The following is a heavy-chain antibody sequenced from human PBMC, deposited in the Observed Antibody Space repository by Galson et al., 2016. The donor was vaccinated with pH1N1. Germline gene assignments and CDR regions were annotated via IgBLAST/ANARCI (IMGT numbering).Heavy chain of an antibody. CDR1: GGTFSNSA. CDR3: ATAGPLVREILYYSYAMDV. V-gene: IGHV1-69*06. J-gene: IGHJ6*02. Sequence: SVKVSCKASGGTFSNSAISWVRQAPGQGLEWMGGISPIFGSINYAQRFQGRLTITADIFTNTAYMDMSGLRFGDTAIYYCATAGPLVREILYYSYAMDVWGQGTTVTVSS. D-gene: IGHD3-10*01. CDR2: ISPIFGSI.